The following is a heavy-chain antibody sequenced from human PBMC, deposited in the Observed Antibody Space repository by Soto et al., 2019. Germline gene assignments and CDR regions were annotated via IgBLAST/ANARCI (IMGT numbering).Heavy chain of an antibody. J-gene: IGHJ5*02. CDR1: GFPLSSYW. Sequence: PGGSLRLSCAASGFPLSSYWMTWVRQAPGKGLEWVANIKQDESEKNYVDSVKGRFTISRDNAKNSLYLQMNSLRAEDTAIYYCARDLGPRVVPAAISNWFDPWGQGTLVTV. D-gene: IGHD2-2*01. V-gene: IGHV3-7*01. CDR3: ARDLGPRVVPAAISNWFDP. CDR2: IKQDESEK.